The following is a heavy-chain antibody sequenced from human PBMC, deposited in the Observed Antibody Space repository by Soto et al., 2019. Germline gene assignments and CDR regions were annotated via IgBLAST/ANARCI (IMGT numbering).Heavy chain of an antibody. D-gene: IGHD3-16*02. CDR2: ISSLVTGT. CDR1: GFSFSNYA. Sequence: GGSLRLSCAASGFSFSNYAMTWVRQAPGKGLEWVSAISSLVTGTYYADSVKGRFTISRDNSKNTLYLQMNSLRAEDTALYYCAKDYLRASDYWGQGTLVTVSS. V-gene: IGHV3-23*01. CDR3: AKDYLRASDY. J-gene: IGHJ4*02.